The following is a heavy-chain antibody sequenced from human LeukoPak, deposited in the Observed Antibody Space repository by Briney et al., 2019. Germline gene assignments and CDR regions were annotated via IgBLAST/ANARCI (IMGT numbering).Heavy chain of an antibody. V-gene: IGHV3-49*03. Sequence: GGSLRLSCSTSGFTFGNYPMSWFRQAPGKGLEWVAYIRNKENGETPEYAASVKVRFSISRADSERYPYLQIQRVKTKDVGEYYCSRAVRVSGDAFDFWGQGTMVTVSS. CDR1: GFTFGNYP. J-gene: IGHJ3*01. CDR2: IRNKENGETP. CDR3: SRAVRVSGDAFDF.